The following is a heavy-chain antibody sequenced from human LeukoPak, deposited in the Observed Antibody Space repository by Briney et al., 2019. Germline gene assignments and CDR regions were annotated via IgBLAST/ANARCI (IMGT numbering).Heavy chain of an antibody. D-gene: IGHD3-16*01. J-gene: IGHJ5*02. CDR2: I. CDR3: ASQSYARFDP. CDR1: GITFTGYS. V-gene: IGHV3-21*01. Sequence: PGGSLRLSCAASGITFTGYSVSWVRQAPGKGLEWVSSIDSMKGRFTISRDNAKNSLYLQMNSLRVEDTAVYYCASQSYARFDPWGQGTLVTVSS.